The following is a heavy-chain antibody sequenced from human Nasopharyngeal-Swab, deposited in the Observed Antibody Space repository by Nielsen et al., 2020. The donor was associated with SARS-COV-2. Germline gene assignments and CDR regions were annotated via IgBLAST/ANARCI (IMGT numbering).Heavy chain of an antibody. Sequence: SETLSLTCTVSGGSIRSSSYYRGWIRQPPGTGLEWIGSIYYSGSTYYNPSLKSRVTISVDTSKNQFSLKLSSETAADTAVYYCARLPWTYYYDSSGFYSRYYYYGMDVWGQGTTVTVSS. CDR3: ARLPWTYYYDSSGFYSRYYYYGMDV. J-gene: IGHJ6*02. CDR1: GGSIRSSSYY. D-gene: IGHD3-22*01. V-gene: IGHV4-39*01. CDR2: IYYSGST.